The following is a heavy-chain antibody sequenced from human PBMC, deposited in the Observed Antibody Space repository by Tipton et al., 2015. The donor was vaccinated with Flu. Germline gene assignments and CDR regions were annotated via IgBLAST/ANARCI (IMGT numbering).Heavy chain of an antibody. CDR3: ARALGVGARGARNYYYYGMDI. CDR2: IYSGDNT. CDR1: GFTVITNY. J-gene: IGHJ6*02. Sequence: SLRLSCAASGFTVITNYMSWVRQAPGKGLEWVSIIYSGDNTYYADSVKGRFTISRDSSKNTLYLQMNSLRAEDTAVYYCARALGVGARGARNYYYYGMDIWGQGTTVTVSS. D-gene: IGHD1-26*01. V-gene: IGHV3-53*01.